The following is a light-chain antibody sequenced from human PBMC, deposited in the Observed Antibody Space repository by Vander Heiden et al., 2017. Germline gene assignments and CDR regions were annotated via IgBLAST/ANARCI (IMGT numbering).Light chain of an antibody. J-gene: IGLJ2*01. CDR2: EVS. CDR3: SSYAGSNTHVV. Sequence: QSALTQPLSASGSPGQSVTISCTGTSSDIDNYNYVSWYQQHPGKAPKLMIYEVSKRPSGVPDRFSGSKSGNTASLTVSGLQAEDEADYYCSSYAGSNTHVVFGGGTKLTVL. V-gene: IGLV2-8*01. CDR1: SSDIDNYNY.